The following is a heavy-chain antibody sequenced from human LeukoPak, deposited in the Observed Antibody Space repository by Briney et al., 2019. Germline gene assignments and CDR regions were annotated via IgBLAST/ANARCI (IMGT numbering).Heavy chain of an antibody. CDR1: GYTFTGYW. CDR3: ARHRAMEWLEGPYYHYFMDV. V-gene: IGHV5-51*01. Sequence: GESLKISCQASGYTFTGYWIAWVRQMPGKGLEWMGIIYPGDSNTRYSPSFQDQVTISADRSTSTAYLQWNTLKTSDSGMYYCARHRAMEWLEGPYYHYFMDVWGRGTTVTVSS. D-gene: IGHD3-3*01. CDR2: IYPGDSNT. J-gene: IGHJ6*03.